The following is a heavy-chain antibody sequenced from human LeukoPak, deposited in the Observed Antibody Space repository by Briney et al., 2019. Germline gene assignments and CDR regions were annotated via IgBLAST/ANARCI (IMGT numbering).Heavy chain of an antibody. D-gene: IGHD5-24*01. Sequence: GGSLRLSCAASGFTFSSYWMNWVRQAPGKGLVWVSIIYSNGNTHYADSVRGRFTISRDNSMNTLYLQMNNLRAEDTAVYYCARTNNYAFDIWGLGTMVTVSS. CDR3: ARTNNYAFDI. V-gene: IGHV3-53*01. CDR1: GFTFSSYW. J-gene: IGHJ3*02. CDR2: IYSNGNT.